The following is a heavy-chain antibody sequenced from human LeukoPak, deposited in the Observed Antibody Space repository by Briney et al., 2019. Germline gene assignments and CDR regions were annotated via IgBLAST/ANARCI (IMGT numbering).Heavy chain of an antibody. D-gene: IGHD3-10*01. CDR3: AKSSLRGHSLWYFDL. CDR1: GFTFSSYG. Sequence: GGSLRLSCAASGFTFSSYGMHWVRLAPGKGLEWVAVISYDGSNKYDADSVKGRFTISRDNSKNTLYLQMNKLRVEDTAVYYCAKSSLRGHSLWYFDLWGRGTPVTVSS. CDR2: ISYDGSNK. V-gene: IGHV3-30*18. J-gene: IGHJ2*01.